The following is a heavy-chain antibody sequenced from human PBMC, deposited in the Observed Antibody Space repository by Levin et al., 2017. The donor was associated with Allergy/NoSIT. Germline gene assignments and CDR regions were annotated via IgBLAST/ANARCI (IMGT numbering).Heavy chain of an antibody. CDR1: GGTFSSYT. CDR2: IIPILGIA. V-gene: IGHV1-69*04. J-gene: IGHJ4*02. D-gene: IGHD2-21*02. CDR3: ARETGLFGVVTAIQGYDY. Sequence: KISCKASGGTFSSYTISWVRQAPGQGLEWMGRIIPILGIANYAQKFQGGVTITADKSTSTAYMELSSLRSEDTAVYYCARETGLFGVVTAIQGYDYWGQGTLVTVSS.